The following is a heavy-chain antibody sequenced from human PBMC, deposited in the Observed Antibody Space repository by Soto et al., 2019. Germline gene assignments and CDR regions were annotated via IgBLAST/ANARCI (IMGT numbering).Heavy chain of an antibody. Sequence: VQLVQSGAEVKKPGASVKVSCKASGYTFTNYGISWVRQAPGQGLEWMGWISAYNGNTKYAQKLQGRVTMTTDTSTSTAYMELRSLRSDDTAVYYCARGVGSGSYYNKYNWFDPWGQGTLVTVSS. J-gene: IGHJ5*02. CDR3: ARGVGSGSYYNKYNWFDP. CDR1: GYTFTNYG. D-gene: IGHD3-10*01. V-gene: IGHV1-18*01. CDR2: ISAYNGNT.